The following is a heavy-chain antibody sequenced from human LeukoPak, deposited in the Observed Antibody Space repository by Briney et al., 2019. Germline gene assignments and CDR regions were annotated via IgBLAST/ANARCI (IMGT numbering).Heavy chain of an antibody. Sequence: SETLSLTCTVSGYSISSGYYWGWIRQPPGKGLEWIGSIYHSGSTYYNPSLKSRVTISVDTSKNQFSLKLSSVTAADTAVYYCARDSNYYDSSSGAFDIWGQGTMVTVSS. D-gene: IGHD3-22*01. CDR3: ARDSNYYDSSSGAFDI. J-gene: IGHJ3*02. CDR1: GYSISSGYY. V-gene: IGHV4-38-2*02. CDR2: IYHSGST.